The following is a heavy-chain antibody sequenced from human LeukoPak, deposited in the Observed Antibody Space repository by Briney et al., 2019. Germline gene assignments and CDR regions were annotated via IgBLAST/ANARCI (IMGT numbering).Heavy chain of an antibody. CDR1: GYTFTGYY. CDR2: INPNSGGT. V-gene: IGHV1-2*02. J-gene: IGHJ5*02. Sequence: ASVKVSCKASGYTFTGYYMHWVRQAPGQGLEWMGWINPNSGGTNYAQKFQGRVTMTRDTSISTAYMELSRLRSDDTAVYYCAREGTRGIAAAGTFRDDNWFDPWGQGTLVTVSS. CDR3: AREGTRGIAAAGTFRDDNWFDP. D-gene: IGHD6-13*01.